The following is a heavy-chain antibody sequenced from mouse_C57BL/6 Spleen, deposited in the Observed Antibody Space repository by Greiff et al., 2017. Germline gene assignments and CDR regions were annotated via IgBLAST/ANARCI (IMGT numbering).Heavy chain of an antibody. CDR2: IHPNSGST. J-gene: IGHJ2*01. CDR3: ARRAVVAHFDY. V-gene: IGHV1-64*01. CDR1: GYTFTSYW. Sequence: QVQLKESGAELVKPGASVKLSCKASGYTFTSYWMHWVKQRPGQGLEWIGMIHPNSGSTNYNEKFKSKATLTVDKSSSTAYMQLSSLTSEDSAVYYCARRAVVAHFDYWGQGTTLTVSS. D-gene: IGHD1-1*01.